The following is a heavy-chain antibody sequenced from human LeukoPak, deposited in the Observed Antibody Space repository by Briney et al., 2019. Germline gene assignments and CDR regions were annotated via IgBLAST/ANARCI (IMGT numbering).Heavy chain of an antibody. D-gene: IGHD6-19*01. CDR2: IIPIFGTA. CDR3: ARDYPRNQWPVMPVYTGFDP. CDR1: GGTFSSYA. J-gene: IGHJ5*02. V-gene: IGHV1-69*13. Sequence: SVKVSCKASGGTFSSYAISWVRQAPGQGLEWMGGIIPIFGTANYAQKFQGRVTITADESTSTAYMELSSLRSEDTAVYYCARDYPRNQWPVMPVYTGFDPWGQGTLVTVSS.